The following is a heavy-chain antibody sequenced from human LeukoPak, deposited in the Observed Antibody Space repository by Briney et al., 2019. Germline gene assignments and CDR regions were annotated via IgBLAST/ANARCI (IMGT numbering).Heavy chain of an antibody. CDR3: AVRGIAVAGTFDY. J-gene: IGHJ4*02. Sequence: ASVKVSCKASGYTFTGYYMHWVRQAPGQGLEWMGWINPNSGGTNYAQKFQGRVTMTRDTSISTAYMELSRLRSDDTAVYHCAVRGIAVAGTFDYWGQGTLVTVSS. V-gene: IGHV1-2*02. CDR2: INPNSGGT. CDR1: GYTFTGYY. D-gene: IGHD6-19*01.